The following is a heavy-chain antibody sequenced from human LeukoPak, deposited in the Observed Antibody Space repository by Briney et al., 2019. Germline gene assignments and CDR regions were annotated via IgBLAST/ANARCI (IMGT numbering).Heavy chain of an antibody. CDR2: ISSSSSTI. D-gene: IGHD3-22*01. CDR1: GFTFSNYA. J-gene: IGHJ4*02. Sequence: GGSLRLSCAASGFTFSNYAMNWVRQAPGKGLEWVSYISSSSSTIYYADSVKGRFTISRDNAKNSLYLQMNSLRDEDTAVYYCARGPNYYDSSGPLGYWGQGTLVTVSS. CDR3: ARGPNYYDSSGPLGY. V-gene: IGHV3-48*02.